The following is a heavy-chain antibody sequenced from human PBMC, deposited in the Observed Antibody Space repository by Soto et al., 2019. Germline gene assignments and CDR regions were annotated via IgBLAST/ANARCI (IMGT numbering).Heavy chain of an antibody. J-gene: IGHJ6*02. V-gene: IGHV5-51*01. CDR3: ARRGGYCSNGVCYINYYYVMDV. Sequence: GESLKISCKGSGYSFTNYWIGWVRQMPGKGLEWMGIIFPGDSDTRYSPSFQGQVTISADRSSSTAYLQWSGLKASDTAMYYCARRGGYCSNGVCYINYYYVMDVWGQGTTVTVSS. D-gene: IGHD2-8*01. CDR2: IFPGDSDT. CDR1: GYSFTNYW.